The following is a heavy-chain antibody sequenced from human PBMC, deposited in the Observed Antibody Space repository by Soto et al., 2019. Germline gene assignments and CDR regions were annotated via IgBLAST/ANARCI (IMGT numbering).Heavy chain of an antibody. CDR1: GFTFTSYA. CDR2: VSNNGGSA. D-gene: IGHD6-13*01. V-gene: IGHV3-64D*06. CDR3: VKGGAADHYGMDV. Sequence: PGGSLRLSCSVSGFTFTSYAMHWVRQAPGKGLEYVSSVSNNGGSAYYADSVKGRFTFSRDNSKNSLYLQMTSLTIEDTAVYYCVKGGAADHYGMDVWGQGTTVTVSS. J-gene: IGHJ6*02.